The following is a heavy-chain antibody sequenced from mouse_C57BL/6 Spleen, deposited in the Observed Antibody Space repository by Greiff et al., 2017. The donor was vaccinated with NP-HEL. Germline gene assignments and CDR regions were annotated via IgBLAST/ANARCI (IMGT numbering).Heavy chain of an antibody. CDR2: IDPSDSYT. D-gene: IGHD2-1*01. CDR3: ARLGSTIDY. V-gene: IGHV1-69*01. CDR1: GYTFTSYW. J-gene: IGHJ2*01. Sequence: QVQLKESGAELVMPGASVKLSCKASGYTFTSYWMHWVKQRPGQGLEWIGEIDPSDSYTNYNQKFKGKSTLTVDKSSSTAYMQLSSLTSEDSAVYYCARLGSTIDYWGQGTTLTVSS.